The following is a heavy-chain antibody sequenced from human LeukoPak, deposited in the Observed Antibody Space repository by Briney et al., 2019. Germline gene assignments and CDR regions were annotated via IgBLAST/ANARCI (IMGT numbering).Heavy chain of an antibody. Sequence: SVKVSCKASGGTFSSYAISWVRQAPGQGLEWMGGIIPIFGTANYAQKFQGRVTITTDESTSTAYTELSSLRSEDTAVYYCAREPLGVFWFDPWGQGTLVTVSS. CDR3: AREPLGVFWFDP. V-gene: IGHV1-69*05. J-gene: IGHJ5*02. CDR2: IIPIFGTA. D-gene: IGHD3-10*01. CDR1: GGTFSSYA.